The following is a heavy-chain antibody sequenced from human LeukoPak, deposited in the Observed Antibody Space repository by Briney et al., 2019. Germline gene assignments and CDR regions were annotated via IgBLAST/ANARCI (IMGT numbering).Heavy chain of an antibody. CDR2: INEDGGEK. D-gene: IGHD3-3*02. CDR3: AAEGRGSIYYSRKEEFDH. Sequence: GGSLKLSCVPSTFTSSTYWMSCVRQTPGRGPEWVANINEDGGEKHYADSVKGRFTITRDNAKNTLYLQINSMRAEDAAVYYCAAEGRGSIYYSRKEEFDHWGQGTLVAVSS. V-gene: IGHV3-7*01. CDR1: TFTSSTYW. J-gene: IGHJ4*02.